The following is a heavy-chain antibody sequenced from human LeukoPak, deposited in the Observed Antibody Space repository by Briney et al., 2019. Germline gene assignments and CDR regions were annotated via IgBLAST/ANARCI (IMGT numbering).Heavy chain of an antibody. CDR2: ISGSGAST. CDR3: ARPHPSGWFYFDY. V-gene: IGHV3-23*01. CDR1: GYTFSSYA. D-gene: IGHD6-19*01. J-gene: IGHJ4*02. Sequence: GGSLRVSCAASGYTFSSYAMGWVRQAPGKGLEWVSTISGSGASTYSADSVKGRFTISRDNAKNSLYLQMNSLRAEDTAVYYCARPHPSGWFYFDYWGQGTLVTVSS.